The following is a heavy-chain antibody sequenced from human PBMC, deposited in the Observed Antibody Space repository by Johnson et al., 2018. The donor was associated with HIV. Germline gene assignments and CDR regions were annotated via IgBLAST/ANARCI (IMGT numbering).Heavy chain of an antibody. CDR2: IGTTGDT. J-gene: IGHJ3*02. Sequence: VQLVESGGGLVQPGGSLRLSCAASGFTFSSYDMHWVRQATGKGLEWVSAIGTTGDTYYQGSVKCRCTISRANAKTSLYLQMSSLRVEDTAVYYCARGSGVGAFDIWGQGTMVTVYS. V-gene: IGHV3-13*01. CDR3: ARGSGVGAFDI. D-gene: IGHD7-27*01. CDR1: GFTFSSYD.